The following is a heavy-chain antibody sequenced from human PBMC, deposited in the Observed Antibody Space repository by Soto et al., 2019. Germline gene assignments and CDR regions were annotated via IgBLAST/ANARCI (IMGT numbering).Heavy chain of an antibody. Sequence: QVQLVESGGGVVQPGRSLRLSCAASGFTFSSYGMHWVRQAPGKGLEWVAVISYDGSNKYYADSVKGRFTISRDNSKNTLYLQMNSLRAEDTAVYYCANSNILGGMDITGTLALWQLDYWGQGTLVTVSS. CDR1: GFTFSSYG. D-gene: IGHD1-7*01. J-gene: IGHJ4*02. CDR2: ISYDGSNK. V-gene: IGHV3-30*18. CDR3: ANSNILGGMDITGTLALWQLDY.